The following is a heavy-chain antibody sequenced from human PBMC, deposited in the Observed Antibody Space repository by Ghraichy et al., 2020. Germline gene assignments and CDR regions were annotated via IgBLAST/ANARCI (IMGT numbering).Heavy chain of an antibody. CDR1: GLIFSNYA. CDR3: AKDPNGDYIGAFDM. J-gene: IGHJ3*02. D-gene: IGHD4-17*01. Sequence: GGSLRLSCAASGLIFSNYALTWVRQTPGRGLEWVAAIRGGGGGTVYADSVKGRFTISRDNSKNTLYLQMNSLRVEDTAIYYCAKDPNGDYIGAFDMWGPGTVVTVSS. V-gene: IGHV3-23*01. CDR2: IRGGGGGT.